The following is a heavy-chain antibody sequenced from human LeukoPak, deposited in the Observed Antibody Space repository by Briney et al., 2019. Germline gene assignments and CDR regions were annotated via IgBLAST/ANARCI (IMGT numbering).Heavy chain of an antibody. D-gene: IGHD3-10*01. J-gene: IGHJ6*03. CDR1: GFTFSSYS. V-gene: IGHV3-21*04. Sequence: GGSLRLSCAASGFTFSSYSLNWVRQAPGKGLEWVSSISSSSSYIYYADTVKGRFTISRDNSKNTLYLQMNSLRAEDTAVYYCAKEMGLWSYMDVWGKGTTVTISS. CDR2: ISSSSSYI. CDR3: AKEMGLWSYMDV.